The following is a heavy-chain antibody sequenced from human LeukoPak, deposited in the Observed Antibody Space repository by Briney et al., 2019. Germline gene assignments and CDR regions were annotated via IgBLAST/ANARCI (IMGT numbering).Heavy chain of an antibody. CDR3: ARTYDFWSGWLFDP. D-gene: IGHD3-3*01. Sequence: ASVKVSCKASGYTFTDYFIHWVRQAPGQGLEWMGWINPNSGDTNYAQKFQGRVTMTSDTSISTAYMELSRLRSDDTAVYYCARTYDFWSGWLFDPWGQGTLVTVSS. CDR2: INPNSGDT. J-gene: IGHJ5*02. CDR1: GYTFTDYF. V-gene: IGHV1-2*02.